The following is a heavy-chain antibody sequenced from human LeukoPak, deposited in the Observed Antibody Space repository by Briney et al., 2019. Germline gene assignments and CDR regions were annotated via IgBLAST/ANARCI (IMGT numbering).Heavy chain of an antibody. J-gene: IGHJ6*03. CDR3: ARGPRLLWNYYYYYMDV. D-gene: IGHD3-3*01. CDR1: GYTFTSYD. Sequence: ASVKVSYKASGYTFTSYDINWVRQATGQGLEWMGWMNPNSGNTGYAQKFQGRVTITRNTSISTAYMELSSLRSEDTAVYYCARGPRLLWNYYYYYMDVWGKGTTVTVSS. V-gene: IGHV1-8*03. CDR2: MNPNSGNT.